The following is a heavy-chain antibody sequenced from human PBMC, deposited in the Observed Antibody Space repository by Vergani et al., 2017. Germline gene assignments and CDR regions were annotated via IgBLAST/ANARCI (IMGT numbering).Heavy chain of an antibody. CDR2: TSSTGSSI. D-gene: IGHD1-26*01. Sequence: QVQLVESGGGLVKPGGSLRLSCAASGFTFRDHYMSWIRQAPGKGLEWVSYTSSTGSSISYAHSVKGRFTISRDNAKDSVFLQMNSLRAEDTAVYYCARYRGNYDYFDSWGQGPLVTVSP. J-gene: IGHJ4*02. CDR1: GFTFRDHY. V-gene: IGHV3-11*01. CDR3: ARYRGNYDYFDS.